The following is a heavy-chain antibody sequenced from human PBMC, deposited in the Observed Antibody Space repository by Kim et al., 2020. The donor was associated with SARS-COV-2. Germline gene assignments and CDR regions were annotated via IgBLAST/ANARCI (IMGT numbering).Heavy chain of an antibody. CDR3: ARRKAVAGGYNWFDP. D-gene: IGHD6-19*01. CDR1: GFTFSDYY. Sequence: GGSLRLSCAASGFTFSDYYMSWIRQAPGKGLEWVSYISSSSSYTNYADSVKGRFTISRDNAKNSLYLQMNSLRAEDTAVYYCARRKAVAGGYNWFDPWGQGTLVTVSS. J-gene: IGHJ5*02. CDR2: ISSSSSYT. V-gene: IGHV3-11*03.